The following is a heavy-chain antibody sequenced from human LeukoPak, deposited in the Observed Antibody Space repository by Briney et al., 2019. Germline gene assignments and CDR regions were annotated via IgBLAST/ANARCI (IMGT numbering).Heavy chain of an antibody. CDR3: AREIMTSFDY. D-gene: IGHD4-11*01. V-gene: IGHV3-53*01. Sequence: GGSLRLSCVASGFTFLSYGMHWVRQAPGKGLEWVSVIYSGGSTYYADSVKGRFTISRDNSKNTVYLQMNSLRAEDTAVYYCAREIMTSFDYWGQGTLVTVSS. J-gene: IGHJ4*02. CDR2: IYSGGST. CDR1: GFTFLSYG.